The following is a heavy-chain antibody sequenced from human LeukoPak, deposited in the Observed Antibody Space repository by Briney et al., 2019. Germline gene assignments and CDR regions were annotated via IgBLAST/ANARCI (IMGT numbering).Heavy chain of an antibody. J-gene: IGHJ4*02. CDR1: GSSFTTYW. V-gene: IGHV5-10-1*01. CDR3: ARHPRGSYDFDY. D-gene: IGHD1-26*01. Sequence: GESLKISCQGSGSSFTTYWITWVRQMPGKGLEWMGRIDPSDSYTNYSPSCQGHVTISADKSIYTAYLQSSSQKASDTAMYYCARHPRGSYDFDYWGQGTLVTVSS. CDR2: IDPSDSYT.